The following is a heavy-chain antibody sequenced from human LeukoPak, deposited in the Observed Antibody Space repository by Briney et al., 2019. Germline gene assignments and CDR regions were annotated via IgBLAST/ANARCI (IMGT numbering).Heavy chain of an antibody. V-gene: IGHV3-33*01. Sequence: GGSLRLSCAASGFTFSSYGMHWVRQAPGKGLEWVAVIWFDGSNKYYADSVKGRFTISRDNSKNTLFLQMNSLRAEDTAVYYYARDREPRDSELDYWGQGTLVTVSS. CDR2: IWFDGSNK. D-gene: IGHD1-26*01. CDR3: ARDREPRDSELDY. CDR1: GFTFSSYG. J-gene: IGHJ4*02.